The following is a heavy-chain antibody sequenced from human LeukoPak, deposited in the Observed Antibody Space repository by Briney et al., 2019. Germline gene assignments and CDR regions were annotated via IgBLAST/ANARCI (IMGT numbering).Heavy chain of an antibody. CDR1: GGSFSGYY. CDR3: ARIQLGYCSSTSCYNLPGVRFDP. CDR2: INHSGST. V-gene: IGHV4-34*01. D-gene: IGHD2-2*02. J-gene: IGHJ5*02. Sequence: ETLSLTCAVYGGSFSGYYWSWIRQPPGKGLEWIGEINHSGSTNYNPSLKSRVTISVDTSKNQFSLKLSSVTAADTAVYYCARIQLGYCSSTSCYNLPGVRFDPWGQGTLVTVSS.